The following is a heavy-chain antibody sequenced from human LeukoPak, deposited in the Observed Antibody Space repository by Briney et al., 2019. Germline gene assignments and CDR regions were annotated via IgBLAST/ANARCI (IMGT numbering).Heavy chain of an antibody. D-gene: IGHD3-22*01. CDR2: INPNSGGT. Sequence: ASVKVSCKASGYTFTGYYMHWVRQAPGQGLEWMGWINPNSGGTNYAQKFQGRVTMTRDTSISTAYMELSRLRSDHTAVYYCARSDSSGYYEYYFDYWGQGTLVTVSS. CDR1: GYTFTGYY. V-gene: IGHV1-2*02. CDR3: ARSDSSGYYEYYFDY. J-gene: IGHJ4*02.